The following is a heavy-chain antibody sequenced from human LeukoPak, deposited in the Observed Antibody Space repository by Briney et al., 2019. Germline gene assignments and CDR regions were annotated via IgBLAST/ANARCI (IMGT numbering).Heavy chain of an antibody. CDR2: IYYSGST. D-gene: IGHD3-3*01. V-gene: IGHV4-39*07. CDR3: ARVSAYYDFWSAQGAFDI. Sequence: SETLSLTCTVSGGSISSSSYYWGWIRQPPGKGLEWIGSIYYSGSTYYNPSLKSRVTISVDTSKNQFSLKLSSVTAADTAVYYCARVSAYYDFWSAQGAFDIWGQGTMVTVSS. CDR1: GGSISSSSYY. J-gene: IGHJ3*02.